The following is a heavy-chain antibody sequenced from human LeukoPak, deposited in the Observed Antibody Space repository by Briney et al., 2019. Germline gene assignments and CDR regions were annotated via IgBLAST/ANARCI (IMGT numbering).Heavy chain of an antibody. CDR1: GYTFTSYY. V-gene: IGHV1-46*01. D-gene: IGHD3-9*01. CDR3: ARRQVLRYFDSRAHAYYFDY. CDR2: INPSGGST. Sequence: ASVKVSCKASGYTFTSYYMHWVRQAPGQGLEWMGIINPSGGSTSYAQKFQGRVTMTRDMSTSTVYMELSSLRSEDTAVYYCARRQVLRYFDSRAHAYYFDYWGQGTLVTVSS. J-gene: IGHJ4*02.